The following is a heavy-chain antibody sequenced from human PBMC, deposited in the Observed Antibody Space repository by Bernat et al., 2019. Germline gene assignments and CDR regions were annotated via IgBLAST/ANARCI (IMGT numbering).Heavy chain of an antibody. CDR3: ANLSPIYIVATSRYYMDV. CDR2: ISSSSYI. J-gene: IGHJ6*03. Sequence: EVQLVESGGGLVKPGGSLRLSCAASGFTFSSYSMNWVRQAPGKGLEWVSSISSSSYIYYADSVKGRFTISRDNAKNSLYLQMNSLRAEDTAVYYCANLSPIYIVATSRYYMDVWGKGTTVTVSS. CDR1: GFTFSSYS. V-gene: IGHV3-21*01. D-gene: IGHD5-12*01.